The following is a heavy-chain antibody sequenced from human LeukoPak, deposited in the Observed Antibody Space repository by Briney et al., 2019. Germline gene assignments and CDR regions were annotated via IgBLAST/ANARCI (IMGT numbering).Heavy chain of an antibody. CDR2: INHSGST. J-gene: IGHJ4*02. Sequence: SETLSLTCADYGGSFSGYYWSWIRQPPGKGLEWIGEINHSGSTNYNPSLKSRVTISVDTSKNQFSLKLSSVTAADTAVYYCARGGGDWSYDYWGQGTLVTVSS. D-gene: IGHD2-21*01. CDR3: ARGGGDWSYDY. CDR1: GGSFSGYY. V-gene: IGHV4-34*01.